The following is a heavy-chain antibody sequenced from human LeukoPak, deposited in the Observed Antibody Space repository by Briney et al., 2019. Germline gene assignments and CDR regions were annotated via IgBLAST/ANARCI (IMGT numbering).Heavy chain of an antibody. D-gene: IGHD6-19*01. CDR3: ARGWEWLVATSYYFDY. Sequence: AGGSLRLSCAASEFTFSSYAMHWVRQAPGKGLEWVAVISYDGSNKYYADSVKGRFTISRDNSKNTLYLQMNSLRAEDTAVYYCARGWEWLVATSYYFDYWGQGTLVTVSS. CDR1: EFTFSSYA. V-gene: IGHV3-30*04. CDR2: ISYDGSNK. J-gene: IGHJ4*02.